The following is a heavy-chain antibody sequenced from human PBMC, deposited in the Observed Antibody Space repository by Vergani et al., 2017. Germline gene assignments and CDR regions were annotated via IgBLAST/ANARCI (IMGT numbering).Heavy chain of an antibody. D-gene: IGHD1-1*01. CDR2: IYPADSDT. CDR3: ARHTTYTDS. Sequence: EVELVQSGPEMRKPGESLKISCKGSEYSFGNYWIGCVRQMPGKGLEWMGIIYPADSDTRYSPSFQGQVTISADKSISPAFLQWDSLKASDTALYYCARHTTYTDSWGQGTLVTVS. V-gene: IGHV5-51*01. CDR1: EYSFGNYW. J-gene: IGHJ4*02.